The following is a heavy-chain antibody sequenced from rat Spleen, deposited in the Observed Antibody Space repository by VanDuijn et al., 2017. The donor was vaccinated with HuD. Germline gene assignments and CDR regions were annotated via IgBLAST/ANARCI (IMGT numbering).Heavy chain of an antibody. J-gene: IGHJ2*01. CDR3: ARHEDYGGYSKDYFEY. CDR1: GFTFSPFA. CDR2: ITSGGSNT. Sequence: EVQLVESGGGLVQPGRSLKLSCAASGFTFSPFAMAWVRQAPKKGLEWVATITSGGSNTYYPDSVKGRFTISRDNAKSTLYLQMDSLRSEDTATYYCARHEDYGGYSKDYFEYWGQGVMVTVSS. D-gene: IGHD1-11*01. V-gene: IGHV5-7*01.